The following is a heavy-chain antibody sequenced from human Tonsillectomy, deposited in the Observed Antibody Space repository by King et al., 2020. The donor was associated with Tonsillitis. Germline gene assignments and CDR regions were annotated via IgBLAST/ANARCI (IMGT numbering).Heavy chain of an antibody. CDR2: IFSNGEK. Sequence: TLKESGPVLVKPTETLTLTCTVSGFSLSNGRMGVSWIRQPPGKALEWLAHIFSNGEKSYNTSLKSRLTISKDTSKNQGVLTMTDMDPVDTATYYCARRYNWFDPWGQGTLVTVSS. CDR1: GFSLSNGRMG. J-gene: IGHJ5*02. CDR3: ARRYNWFDP. V-gene: IGHV2-26*01.